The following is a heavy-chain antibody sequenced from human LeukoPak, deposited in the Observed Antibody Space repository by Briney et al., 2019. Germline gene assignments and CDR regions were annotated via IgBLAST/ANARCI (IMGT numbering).Heavy chain of an antibody. CDR3: ARGIAVAGRFDY. V-gene: IGHV3-66*01. J-gene: IGHJ4*02. CDR1: GFTFSSYS. CDR2: IYSGGST. Sequence: HPGGSLRLSCAASGFTFSSYSMNWVRQAPGKGLEWVSVIYSGGSTYYADSVKGRFTISRDNSKNTLYLQMNSLRAEDTAVYYCARGIAVAGRFDYWGQGTLVTVSS. D-gene: IGHD6-19*01.